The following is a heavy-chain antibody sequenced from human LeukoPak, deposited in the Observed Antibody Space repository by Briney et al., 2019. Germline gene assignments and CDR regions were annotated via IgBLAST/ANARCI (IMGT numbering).Heavy chain of an antibody. V-gene: IGHV3-21*01. CDR2: ISSNSSYI. D-gene: IGHD3-22*01. J-gene: IGHJ4*02. CDR1: GFTFSSYS. Sequence: PGGSLRLSCAASGFTFSSYSMTWVRQAPGKGLEWVSSISSNSSYIYYADSVKGRFTISRDNAKNSLYLQMNSLRAEDTAVYYCARNYYYDSSGYSDYWGQGTLVTVSS. CDR3: ARNYYYDSSGYSDY.